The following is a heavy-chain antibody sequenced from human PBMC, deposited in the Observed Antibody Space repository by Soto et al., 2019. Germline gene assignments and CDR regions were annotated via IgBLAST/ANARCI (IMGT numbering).Heavy chain of an antibody. D-gene: IGHD3-10*01. CDR1: GGSISSYY. J-gene: IGHJ4*02. CDR2: IYYSGST. CDR3: ARAPYGSGSDFDY. Sequence: XETLSLTCTVSGGSISSYYWSWIRQPPGKGLEWIGYIYYSGSTNYNPSLKSRVTISVDTSKNQFSLKLSSVTAADTAVYYCARAPYGSGSDFDYWGQGTLVTVSS. V-gene: IGHV4-59*01.